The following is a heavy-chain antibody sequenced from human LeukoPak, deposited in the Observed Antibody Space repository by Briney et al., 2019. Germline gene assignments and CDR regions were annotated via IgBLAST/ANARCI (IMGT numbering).Heavy chain of an antibody. Sequence: SETLSLTCTVSGGSISNYYWSWIRQPPGKGLEWIGYIHYSGSSNYNPSPKSRVTISVDTSKKQFSLKLSSVTAADTAVYYCARGYGDYRIYYFDYWGQGTLVTVSS. V-gene: IGHV4-59*08. J-gene: IGHJ4*02. CDR2: IHYSGSS. D-gene: IGHD4-17*01. CDR3: ARGYGDYRIYYFDY. CDR1: GGSISNYY.